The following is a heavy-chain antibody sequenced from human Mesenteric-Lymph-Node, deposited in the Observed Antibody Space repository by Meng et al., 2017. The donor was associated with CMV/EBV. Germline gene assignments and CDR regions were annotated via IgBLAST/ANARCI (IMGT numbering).Heavy chain of an antibody. CDR1: GFTVSSNY. Sequence: GESLKISCAASGFTVSSNYMNWVRQAPGKGLEWVSAIYAGGTTYYADSVKGRFSISRDNSRTTLYLQMNSLRAEDTAVYYCARLEPYYDILTGYFHYYFDYWGQGTLVTVSS. D-gene: IGHD3-9*01. CDR2: IYAGGTT. V-gene: IGHV3-53*05. CDR3: ARLEPYYDILTGYFHYYFDY. J-gene: IGHJ4*02.